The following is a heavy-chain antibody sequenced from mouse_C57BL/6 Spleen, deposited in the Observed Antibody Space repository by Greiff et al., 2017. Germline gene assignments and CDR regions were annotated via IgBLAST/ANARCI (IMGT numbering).Heavy chain of an antibody. CDR3: ARGDYGSSYRYFDV. CDR1: GYTFTSYW. Sequence: QVQLQQPGAELVKPGASVKMSCKASGYTFTSYWITWVKQRPGQGLEWIGDIYPGSGSTNYNEKFKSKATLTVDTSSSTAYMQLSSLTSEDSAVYYGARGDYGSSYRYFDVWGTGTTVTVSS. CDR2: IYPGSGST. J-gene: IGHJ1*03. V-gene: IGHV1-55*01. D-gene: IGHD1-1*01.